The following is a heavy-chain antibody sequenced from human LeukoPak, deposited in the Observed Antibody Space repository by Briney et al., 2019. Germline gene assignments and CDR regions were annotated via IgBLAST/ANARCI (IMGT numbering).Heavy chain of an antibody. J-gene: IGHJ4*02. CDR1: GYTLTELS. CDR2: FDPEDGET. V-gene: IGHV1-24*01. CDR3: ATDQYDYVWGGYRTFDY. Sequence: VASVKVSCKVSGYTLTELSMHWVRQAPGKGLEWMGGFDPEDGETIYAQKFQGRVTMTEDTSTDTAYMELSSLRSEDTAVYYCATDQYDYVWGGYRTFDYWGQGTLVTVSS. D-gene: IGHD3-16*02.